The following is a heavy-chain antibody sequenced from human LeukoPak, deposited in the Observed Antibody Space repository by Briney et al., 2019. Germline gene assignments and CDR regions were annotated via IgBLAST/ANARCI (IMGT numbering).Heavy chain of an antibody. CDR2: IYSGGST. V-gene: IGHV3-66*01. CDR3: AGRDKGYYYGMDV. J-gene: IGHJ6*02. Sequence: GGSLRLSCAASGFTVSSNYMSWVRQAPGKGLEWVSLIYSGGSTYYADSVKGRFTISSDNSKNTLYLQMNSLRAEDTAVYYCAGRDKGYYYGMDVWGQGTTVTVSS. CDR1: GFTVSSNY. D-gene: IGHD5-24*01.